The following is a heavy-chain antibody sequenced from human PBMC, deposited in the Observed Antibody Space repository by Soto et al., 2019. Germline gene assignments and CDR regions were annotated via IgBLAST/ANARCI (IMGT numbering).Heavy chain of an antibody. CDR2: IYYSGST. D-gene: IGHD2-15*01. CDR1: GGSISSYY. CDR3: ARDVGGGEGYCSGGSCYGIDY. V-gene: IGHV4-59*01. J-gene: IGHJ4*02. Sequence: SETLSLTCTVSGGSISSYYWSWIRQPPRKGLEWIGYIYYSGSTNYNPSLKSRVTISVDTSKNQFSLKLSSVTAADTAVYYCARDVGGGEGYCSGGSCYGIDYWGQGTLVTVSS.